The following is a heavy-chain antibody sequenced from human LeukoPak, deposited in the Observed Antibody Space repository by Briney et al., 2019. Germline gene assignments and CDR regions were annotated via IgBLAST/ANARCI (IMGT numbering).Heavy chain of an antibody. CDR3: ARRYSSGWLLDY. V-gene: IGHV1-46*01. D-gene: IGHD6-19*01. J-gene: IGHJ4*02. CDR1: GYTFTSYF. Sequence: ASVKVSCKASGYTFTSYFMHWVRQAPGQGLEWMGIINPSGGSTSYAQKFQGRVTMTRDTSTSTVYMELSSLRSEDTAVYYCARRYSSGWLLDYWGQGTLVTVSS. CDR2: INPSGGST.